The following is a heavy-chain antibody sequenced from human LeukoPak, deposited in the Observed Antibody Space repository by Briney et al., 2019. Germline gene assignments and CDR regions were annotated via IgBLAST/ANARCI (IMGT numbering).Heavy chain of an antibody. D-gene: IGHD3-22*01. J-gene: IGHJ4*02. V-gene: IGHV4-59*08. CDR2: IYYSGST. CDR3: ARLVELNYYDSSGYDY. CDR1: GGSISSYY. Sequence: PSETLSLTCTVSGGSISSYYWSWIRQPPGKGLEWIGYIYYSGSTNYNPSLKSRVTISVDTSKNQFSPKLSSVTAADTAVYYCARLVELNYYDSSGYDYWGQGTLVTVSS.